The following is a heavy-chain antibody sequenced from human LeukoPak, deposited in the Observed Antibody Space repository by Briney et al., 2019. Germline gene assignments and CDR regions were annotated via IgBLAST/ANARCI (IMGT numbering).Heavy chain of an antibody. CDR3: ARDRAYYYDPPDAFDI. J-gene: IGHJ3*02. D-gene: IGHD3-22*01. CDR2: IYYSGST. Sequence: SQTLSLTCTVSGGSISSGGYYWSWIRQHPGKGLEWIGYIYYSGSTYYNPSLKSRVTISVDTSKNQFSLKLSSVTAADTAVYYCARDRAYYYDPPDAFDIWGQGTMVTVSS. CDR1: GGSISSGGYY. V-gene: IGHV4-31*03.